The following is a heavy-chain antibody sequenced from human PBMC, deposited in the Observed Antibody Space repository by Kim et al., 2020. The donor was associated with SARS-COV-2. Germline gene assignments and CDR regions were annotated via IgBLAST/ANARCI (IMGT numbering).Heavy chain of an antibody. D-gene: IGHD2-2*01. CDR3: AGSLYFSSATCFYVLDV. J-gene: IGHJ6*01. CDR1: GFTFSTYE. Sequence: GGSLRLSCAASGFTFSTYEINWVRQAPGRGLEWISYISTSGSTIYYADPVKGRFTISRDNPKSSLSLQMTGLGAEDPAVYSCAGSLYFSSATCFYVLDV. CDR2: ISTSGSTI. V-gene: IGHV3-48*03.